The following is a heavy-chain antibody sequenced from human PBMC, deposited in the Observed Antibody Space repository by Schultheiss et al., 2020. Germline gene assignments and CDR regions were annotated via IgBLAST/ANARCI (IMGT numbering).Heavy chain of an antibody. CDR3: ARGEWLGL. Sequence: SETLSLTCTVSGGSISSSSYYWGWIRQPPGKGLEWIGSIYYSGSTYYNPSLKSRVTISVDTSKNQFSLKLSSVTAADTAVYYCARGEWLGLWGQGTLVTVSS. V-gene: IGHV4-39*01. CDR2: IYYSGST. J-gene: IGHJ4*02. CDR1: GGSISSSSYY. D-gene: IGHD6-19*01.